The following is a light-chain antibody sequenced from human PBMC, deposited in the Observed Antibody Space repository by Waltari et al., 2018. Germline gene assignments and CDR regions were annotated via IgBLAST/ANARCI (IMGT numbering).Light chain of an antibody. J-gene: IGLJ3*02. Sequence: SYELTQPPSVSVSPGQTATITCSGDALSRQYSYWYQQKPGQAPLLMIFKDTERPSGIPERFSGSSSGITVTLTSHGVQAEDEADYYCQSTDSTASYVLFGGGTKLTVL. CDR3: QSTDSTASYVL. V-gene: IGLV3-25*03. CDR2: KDT. CDR1: ALSRQY.